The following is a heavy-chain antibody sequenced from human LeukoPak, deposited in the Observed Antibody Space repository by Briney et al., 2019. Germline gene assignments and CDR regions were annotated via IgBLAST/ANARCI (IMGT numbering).Heavy chain of an antibody. CDR2: IYSGGST. CDR3: ARGQGFREFLTGYYYYFDY. J-gene: IGHJ4*02. Sequence: PGGSLRLSCAASGFTVSSNYMSWVRQAPGKGLEWVSVIYSGGSTYYADSVKGRFTISRDNSKNTLYLQMNSLRAEDTAVYYCARGQGFREFLTGYYYYFDYWGQGTLVTVSS. CDR1: GFTVSSNY. V-gene: IGHV3-66*01. D-gene: IGHD3-9*01.